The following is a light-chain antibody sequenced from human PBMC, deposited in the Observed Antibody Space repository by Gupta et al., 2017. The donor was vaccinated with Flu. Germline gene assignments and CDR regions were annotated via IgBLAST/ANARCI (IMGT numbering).Light chain of an antibody. J-gene: IGLJ1*01. CDR1: RSNIGAGYA. V-gene: IGLV1-40*01. CDR3: QSYDNSLSGSYV. Sequence: QSVLTHPPSLSGAPRQRVTLTCTGSRSNIGAGYAVHWYQQLPGAAPKLLIYGNTNRPSGVPDRFSGSKSGTSASLAITGLQSEDEADYYCQSYDNSLSGSYVFATGTKVTVL. CDR2: GNT.